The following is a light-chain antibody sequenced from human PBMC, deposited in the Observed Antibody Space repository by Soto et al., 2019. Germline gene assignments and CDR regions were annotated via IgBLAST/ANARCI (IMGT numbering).Light chain of an antibody. CDR2: EVN. J-gene: IGLJ1*01. Sequence: QSVLTQPASVSGSTGQSITISCTGTSSDVGGYDYVSWYQLHPGKAPKLMVFEVNNRPSGVAYRFSGAKSGNTASLTISGLQAEDEADYFCSSYSSSTAYLFGTGTKVTVL. V-gene: IGLV2-14*01. CDR1: SSDVGGYDY. CDR3: SSYSSSTAYL.